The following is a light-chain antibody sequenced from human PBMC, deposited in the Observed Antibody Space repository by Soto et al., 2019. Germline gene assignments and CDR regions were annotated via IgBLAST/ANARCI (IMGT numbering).Light chain of an antibody. Sequence: DIQLTQAPSFLSASVGDRVTITCRASQVISSYLAWYQQKPGKAPKLLIYAASTLQSGVPSRFSGSGSGTEFTLTISSLQPEDFATYYCQQLNSYPRTFGPGTKVDIK. CDR2: AAS. CDR3: QQLNSYPRT. V-gene: IGKV1-9*01. J-gene: IGKJ3*01. CDR1: QVISSY.